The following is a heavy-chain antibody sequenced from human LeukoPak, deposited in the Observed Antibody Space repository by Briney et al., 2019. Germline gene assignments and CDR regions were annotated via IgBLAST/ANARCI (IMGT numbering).Heavy chain of an antibody. CDR3: ARGKDGDYGFDY. CDR1: GFTFSSYA. V-gene: IGHV3-30-3*01. D-gene: IGHD4-17*01. CDR2: ISYDGSNK. J-gene: IGHJ4*02. Sequence: PGGSLRLSCAASGFTFSSYAMHWVRQAPGKGLEWVAVISYDGSNKYYADSVEGRFTISRDNSKNTLYLQMNSLRAEDTAVYYCARGKDGDYGFDYWGQGTLVTVSS.